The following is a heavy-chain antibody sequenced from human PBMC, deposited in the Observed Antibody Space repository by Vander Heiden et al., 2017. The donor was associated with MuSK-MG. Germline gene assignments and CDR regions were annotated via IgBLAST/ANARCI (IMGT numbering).Heavy chain of an antibody. Sequence: EVKKPGASVKVSCKASGYTFTGYYMHWVRQAPGQGLEWMGWINPNSGGTNYAQKFQGRVTMTRDTSISTAYMELSRLRSDDTAVYYCARVYYDIWTGYYDYFDYWGQGTLVTVSS. CDR1: GYTFTGYY. CDR2: INPNSGGT. D-gene: IGHD3-9*01. V-gene: IGHV1-2*02. J-gene: IGHJ4*02. CDR3: ARVYYDIWTGYYDYFDY.